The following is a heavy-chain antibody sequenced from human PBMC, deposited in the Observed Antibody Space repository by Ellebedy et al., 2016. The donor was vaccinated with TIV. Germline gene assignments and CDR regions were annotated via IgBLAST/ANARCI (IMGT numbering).Heavy chain of an antibody. J-gene: IGHJ4*02. CDR1: GFTFSSYW. CDR2: IKQDGSKK. CDR3: VTSYVAFGGY. V-gene: IGHV3-7*01. Sequence: GESLKISXAASGFTFSSYWMTWVRQAPGKGLEWVANIKQDGSKKYYVDSVKGRFTISRDNAKNSLFLQMNSLRAEDTALYYCVTSYVAFGGYWGQGTLVTVSS. D-gene: IGHD3-10*01.